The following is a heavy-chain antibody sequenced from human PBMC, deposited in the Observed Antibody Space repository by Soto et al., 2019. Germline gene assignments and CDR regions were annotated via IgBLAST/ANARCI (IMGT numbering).Heavy chain of an antibody. Sequence: GGSLRLSCAASGFTFSSYAMHWVRQAPGKGLECVSAISSNGGSTYYANSVKGRFTISRDNSKNTLYLQMGSLRAEDMAVYYCARDPPGRVLQFLGYYYYYMDVWGKGTTVTVSS. D-gene: IGHD3-10*01. CDR1: GFTFSSYA. V-gene: IGHV3-64*01. CDR2: ISSNGGST. CDR3: ARDPPGRVLQFLGYYYYYMDV. J-gene: IGHJ6*03.